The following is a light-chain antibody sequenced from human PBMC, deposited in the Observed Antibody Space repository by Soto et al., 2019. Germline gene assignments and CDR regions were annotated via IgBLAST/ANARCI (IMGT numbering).Light chain of an antibody. CDR2: LAS. J-gene: IGKJ1*01. Sequence: EIVLTQSPGTLSLSPGDRATLSCRASQSVSSNSLAWYQQKPGQAPRLLIYLASIRATGIPDRFSGSGSGTDFTLTINRLEHEDFAVYYCQQYGSSPRTFGQGTKVEVK. CDR1: QSVSSNS. V-gene: IGKV3-20*01. CDR3: QQYGSSPRT.